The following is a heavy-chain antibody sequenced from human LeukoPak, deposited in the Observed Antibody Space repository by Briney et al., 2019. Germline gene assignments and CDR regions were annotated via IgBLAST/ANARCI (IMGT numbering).Heavy chain of an antibody. D-gene: IGHD3-22*01. CDR3: ARQSYYDSSGSRWFDP. CDR2: TYYRSKWYN. CDR1: GDSVSSNSAA. Sequence: SQTLSLTCAISGDSVSSNSAAWNWIRQSPSRGLEWLGRTYYRSKWYNDYAVSVKSRITINPDTSKNQFSLQLNSVTPEDTAVYYCARQSYYDSSGSRWFDPWGQGTLVTVSS. V-gene: IGHV6-1*01. J-gene: IGHJ5*02.